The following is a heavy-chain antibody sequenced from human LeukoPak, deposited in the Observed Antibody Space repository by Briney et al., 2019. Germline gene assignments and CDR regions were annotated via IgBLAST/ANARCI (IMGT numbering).Heavy chain of an antibody. CDR1: GGSISSYY. D-gene: IGHD3-16*01. V-gene: IGHV4-59*01. CDR2: IYYSGTT. J-gene: IGHJ6*03. CDR3: ARVTWGGYYYYMDV. Sequence: SETLSLTCTVSGGSISSYYWSWIRQPPGKGLEWIGYIYYSGTTNYNPSLETRVTISVDTSKNQFSLRLSSVTAADTAVYYCARVTWGGYYYYMDVWGKGTTVTVSS.